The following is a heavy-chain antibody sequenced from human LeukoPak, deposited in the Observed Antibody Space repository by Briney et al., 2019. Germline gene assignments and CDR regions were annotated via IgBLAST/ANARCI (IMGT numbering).Heavy chain of an antibody. CDR2: MNPNSGNT. Sequence: ASVKVSCKASGYTFTSYDINWVRQATGQGLEWMGWMNPNSGNTGYAQKFQGRVTMTRNTSISTAYMELSSLRSEDTAVYYCARVSHYSSSWYGEYYFDYWGQGTLVTVSS. D-gene: IGHD6-13*01. V-gene: IGHV1-8*01. J-gene: IGHJ4*02. CDR3: ARVSHYSSSWYGEYYFDY. CDR1: GYTFTSYD.